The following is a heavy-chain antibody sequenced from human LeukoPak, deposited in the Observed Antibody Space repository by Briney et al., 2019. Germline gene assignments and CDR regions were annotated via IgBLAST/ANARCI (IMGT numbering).Heavy chain of an antibody. CDR1: GGSISSYY. J-gene: IGHJ4*02. D-gene: IGHD5-12*01. CDR3: ARHALRGNDVLPTNYFDY. CDR2: IYYTGST. V-gene: IGHV4-59*08. Sequence: SETLSLTCTVSGGSISSYYWSWIRQSPGKGPEWIGYIYYTGSTSYNPSLKSRVTISVDTSRNQFSLSLNSVTAADTAVYYCARHALRGNDVLPTNYFDYWGQGAQVTVSS.